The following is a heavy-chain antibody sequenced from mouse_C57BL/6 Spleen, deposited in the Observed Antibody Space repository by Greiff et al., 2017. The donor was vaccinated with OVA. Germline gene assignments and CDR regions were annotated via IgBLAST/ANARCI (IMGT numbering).Heavy chain of an antibody. J-gene: IGHJ4*01. CDR3: TRWGNYAMDY. CDR1: GYTFTDYE. V-gene: IGHV1-15*01. CDR2: IDPETGGT. Sequence: VQLQHSGAELVRPGASVTLSCKASGYTFTDYEMHWVKQTPVHGLEWIGAIDPETGGTAYNQKFKGKAILTADKSSSTAYMELRSLTSEDSAVYYCTRWGNYAMDYWGQGTSVTVSS.